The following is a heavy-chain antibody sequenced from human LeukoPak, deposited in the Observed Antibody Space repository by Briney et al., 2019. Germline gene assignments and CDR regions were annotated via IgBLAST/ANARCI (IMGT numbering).Heavy chain of an antibody. CDR2: IYTSGST. CDR1: GYSISSGYY. Sequence: PSETLSLTCAVSGYSISSGYYWGWIRQPAGKGLEWIGRIYTSGSTNYNPSLKSRVTMSVDTSKNQFSLKLSSVTAADTAVYYCARSTEWSRFFHYYYYMDVWGKGTTVTVSS. CDR3: ARSTEWSRFFHYYYYMDV. D-gene: IGHD1-14*01. J-gene: IGHJ6*03. V-gene: IGHV4-4*07.